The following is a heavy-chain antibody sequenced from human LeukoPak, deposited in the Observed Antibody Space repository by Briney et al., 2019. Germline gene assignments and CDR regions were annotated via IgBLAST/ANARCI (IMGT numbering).Heavy chain of an antibody. CDR2: ISYDGSNK. J-gene: IGHJ3*02. D-gene: IGHD1-26*01. V-gene: IGHV3-30-3*01. CDR3: ARDYRGGGAATFAFDI. Sequence: GGSLRLSCAASGVTFSSYARHWVRQAPGKGLEWVGVISYDGSNKYYADSMRGGFTFSRDNSKHKLNLQMNRLRAEDKAVYYCARDYRGGGAATFAFDIWGQGTMVTVSS. CDR1: GVTFSSYA.